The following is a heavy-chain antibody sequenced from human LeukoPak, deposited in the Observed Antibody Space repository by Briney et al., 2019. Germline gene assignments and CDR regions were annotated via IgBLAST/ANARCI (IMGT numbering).Heavy chain of an antibody. D-gene: IGHD3-10*01. V-gene: IGHV3-30*03. Sequence: PGGSLRLSCAASGFTFSSYGMHGLRQAPARGLEGVAVISYDGSNKYYADSVKGRFTISRDNSKNTLYLQMNILRAEDTAVYYCATEASVSMVRGVVRQYWGQGTLVTVSS. CDR1: GFTFSSYG. CDR2: ISYDGSNK. J-gene: IGHJ4*02. CDR3: ATEASVSMVRGVVRQY.